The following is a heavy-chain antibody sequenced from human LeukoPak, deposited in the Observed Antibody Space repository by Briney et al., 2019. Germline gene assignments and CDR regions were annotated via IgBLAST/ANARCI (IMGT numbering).Heavy chain of an antibody. V-gene: IGHV3-30*18. CDR1: GFTVSSNY. CDR2: ISYDGSNK. Sequence: GGSLRLSCAASGFTVSSNYMSWVRQAPGKGLEWVAVISYDGSNKYYADSVKGRFTISRDNSKNTLYLQMNSLRAEDTAVYYCAKEAQYDFWSGYSLDYWGQGTLVTVSS. J-gene: IGHJ4*02. D-gene: IGHD3-3*01. CDR3: AKEAQYDFWSGYSLDY.